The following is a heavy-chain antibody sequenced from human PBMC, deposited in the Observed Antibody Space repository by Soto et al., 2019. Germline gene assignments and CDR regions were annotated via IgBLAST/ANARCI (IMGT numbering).Heavy chain of an antibody. V-gene: IGHV3-30*18. CDR2: ISYDGSNE. CDR3: AKDREFDYYYGMDV. J-gene: IGHJ6*02. D-gene: IGHD3-10*01. Sequence: SLRLSCAASGLTFSSYGMHWVRQAPGKGLEGVAVISYDGSNEYYADSVKGRFTISRDNSKNTLYLQMNSLRAEDTAVYYCAKDREFDYYYGMDVWGQGTTVTVSS. CDR1: GLTFSSYG.